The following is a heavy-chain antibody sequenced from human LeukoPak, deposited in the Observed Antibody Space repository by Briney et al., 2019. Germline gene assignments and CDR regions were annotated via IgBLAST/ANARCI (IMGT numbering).Heavy chain of an antibody. J-gene: IGHJ3*02. D-gene: IGHD2/OR15-2a*01. V-gene: IGHV4-31*03. Sequence: SETLSLTCTVSGGSISSGDYYWSWIRQHPGKGLEWIGYIYYSGNTNYNPSLKSRVTISVDTSKNQFSLKLSSVTAADAAVYYCARDPQNWDGFDIWGQGTMVTVSS. CDR2: IYYSGNT. CDR3: ARDPQNWDGFDI. CDR1: GGSISSGDYY.